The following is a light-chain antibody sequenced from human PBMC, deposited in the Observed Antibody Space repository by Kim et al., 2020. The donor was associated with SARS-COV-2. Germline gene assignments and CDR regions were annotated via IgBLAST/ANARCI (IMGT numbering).Light chain of an antibody. CDR2: DAS. Sequence: LSLSPGKSTTLSCRASQSVRTYLAWYQQKPGQAPRLLIYDASNRATGIPARFSGSGSGTDFTLTISSLEPEDFAVYYCQQRNNWYTFGQGTKLEI. J-gene: IGKJ2*01. CDR3: QQRNNWYT. CDR1: QSVRTY. V-gene: IGKV3-11*01.